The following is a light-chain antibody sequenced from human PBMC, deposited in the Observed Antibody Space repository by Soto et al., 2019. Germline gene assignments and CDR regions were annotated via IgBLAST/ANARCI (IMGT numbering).Light chain of an antibody. V-gene: IGLV2-8*01. CDR2: EVT. J-gene: IGLJ1*01. CDR1: SSDVGSYKY. Sequence: QSVLNQPPSASGSPGQSVTISCTGTSSDVGSYKYVAWYQQRPGKVPKLMIYEVTKRPSGVPDRFSGSKSGNTASLTVSGLQAEDEADYYCCSYGDNNYFVFGTGTKLTVL. CDR3: CSYGDNNYFV.